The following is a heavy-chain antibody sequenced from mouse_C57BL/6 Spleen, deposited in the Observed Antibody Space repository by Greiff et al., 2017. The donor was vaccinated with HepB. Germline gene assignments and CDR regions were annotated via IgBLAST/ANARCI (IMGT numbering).Heavy chain of an antibody. CDR1: GFTFSSYA. D-gene: IGHD1-1*01. V-gene: IGHV5-9-1*02. Sequence: EVKLQESGEGLVKPGGSLKLSCAASGFTFSSYAMSWVRQTPEKRLEWVAYISSGGDYIYYADTVKGRFTISRDNARNTLYLQMSSLKSEDTAMYYCTRDAHYYGSSLFDYWGQGTTLTVSS. CDR2: ISSGGDYI. CDR3: TRDAHYYGSSLFDY. J-gene: IGHJ2*01.